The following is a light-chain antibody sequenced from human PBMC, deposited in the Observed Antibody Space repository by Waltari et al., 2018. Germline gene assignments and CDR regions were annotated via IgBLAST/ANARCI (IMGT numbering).Light chain of an antibody. J-gene: IGKJ3*01. CDR2: EAS. CDR1: QSFNNW. CDR3: LQYNTYSLFT. V-gene: IGKV1-5*03. Sequence: DIQMTQSPSTLSASVGDRVIITCRASQSFNNWWAWYQQKPGRAPKLLIYEASRLQSGVPSRFSGGGSGTEFTLTISSLQPEDFATYYCLQYNTYSLFTFGPGTKVDIK.